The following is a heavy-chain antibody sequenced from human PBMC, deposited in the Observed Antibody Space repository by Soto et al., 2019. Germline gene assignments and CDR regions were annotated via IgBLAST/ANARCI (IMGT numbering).Heavy chain of an antibody. CDR3: TTSYDILTGYYTYYYYGMDV. CDR1: GFTFSNAW. V-gene: IGHV3-15*07. Sequence: VQLVESGGGLVQPGGSLRLSCAASGFTFSNAWMNWVRQAPGKGLEWVGRIKSKTDGGTTDYAAPVKGRFTISRDDSKNTLYLQMNSLKTEDTAVYYCTTSYDILTGYYTYYYYGMDVWGQGTTVTVSS. D-gene: IGHD3-9*01. J-gene: IGHJ6*02. CDR2: IKSKTDGGTT.